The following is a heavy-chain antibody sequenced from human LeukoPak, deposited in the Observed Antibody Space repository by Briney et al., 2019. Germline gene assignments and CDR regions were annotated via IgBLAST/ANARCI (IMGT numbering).Heavy chain of an antibody. Sequence: GGSLRLSCAASGFTFSSYGMHWVRQAPGKGREWVALIRHDESVTYYADSVKGRFTISRNNSKNTLSLQMNSLRPEDTAVYYCAKGPSQGATWLGDYWGQGILVTVSS. V-gene: IGHV3-30*02. J-gene: IGHJ4*02. CDR1: GFTFSSYG. CDR2: IRHDESVT. CDR3: AKGPSQGATWLGDY. D-gene: IGHD6-19*01.